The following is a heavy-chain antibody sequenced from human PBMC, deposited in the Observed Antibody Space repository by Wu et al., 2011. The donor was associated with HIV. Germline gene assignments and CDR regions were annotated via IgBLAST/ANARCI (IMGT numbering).Heavy chain of an antibody. Sequence: QVQLVQSGAEVKKPGTSVKVSCKAAGGNFSSYSITWVRQAPGQGLEWMGGIIPISGTATYAQKFQDRVTITADKSTTTVDMELSDLRSEDTAVYYCARGPWIGATQNDAFDIWGQGTSGHRLF. V-gene: IGHV1-69*14. D-gene: IGHD1-26*01. J-gene: IGHJ3*02. CDR2: IIPISGTA. CDR1: GGNFSSYS. CDR3: ARGPWIGATQNDAFDI.